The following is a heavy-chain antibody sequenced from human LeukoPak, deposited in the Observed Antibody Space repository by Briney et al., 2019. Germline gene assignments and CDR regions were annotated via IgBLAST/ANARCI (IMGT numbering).Heavy chain of an antibody. V-gene: IGHV1-8*01. CDR2: MNPNSGNT. D-gene: IGHD5-24*01. CDR3: ARVGELATILY. Sequence: ASVTVSCTASGYTFTSYDINWVRQATGQGLEWMGWMNPNSGNTGYAQKFQGRVTMTRNTSISTAYMELSSLRSEDTAVYYCARVGELATILYWGQGTLVTVSS. CDR1: GYTFTSYD. J-gene: IGHJ4*02.